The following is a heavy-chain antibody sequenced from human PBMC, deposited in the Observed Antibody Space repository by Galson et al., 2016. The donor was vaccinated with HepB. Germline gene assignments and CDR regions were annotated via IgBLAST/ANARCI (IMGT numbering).Heavy chain of an antibody. CDR2: ISNDGTHA. CDR3: ARGLNCTRTSCYYFPSVGMGV. CDR1: GLTFRSSG. J-gene: IGHJ6*04. Sequence: SLRLSCAASGLTFRSSGMHWVRQAPGMGLEWLAVISNDGTHAYYADSVKGRFTITRDNSKNTPYLQMDSLRAEDTAVYYCARGLNCTRTSCYYFPSVGMGVWGKGTTVTVSS. V-gene: IGHV3-30*03. D-gene: IGHD2-2*01.